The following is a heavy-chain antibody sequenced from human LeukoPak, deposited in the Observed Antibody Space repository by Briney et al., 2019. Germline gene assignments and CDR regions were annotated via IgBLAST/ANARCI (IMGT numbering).Heavy chain of an antibody. CDR2: IWYDGSNK. D-gene: IGHD6-19*01. Sequence: GGSLRLSCAASGFTFSSYAMHWVRQAPGKGLEWVAVIWYDGSNKYYADSVKGRFTISRNNSKNTLFLQMNSLRADDTAVYYCARADHGWYTFDYWGQGTLVTVPS. V-gene: IGHV3-33*01. CDR1: GFTFSSYA. J-gene: IGHJ4*02. CDR3: ARADHGWYTFDY.